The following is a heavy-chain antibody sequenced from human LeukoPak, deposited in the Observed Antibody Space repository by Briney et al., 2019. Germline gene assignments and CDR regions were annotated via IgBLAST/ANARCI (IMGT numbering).Heavy chain of an antibody. CDR1: GGTFSSYA. CDR2: IIPILGIA. CDR3: ARGIGGAGYAFDI. V-gene: IGHV1-69*04. D-gene: IGHD3-16*01. J-gene: IGHJ3*02. Sequence: GASVKVSCKASGGTFSSYAISWVRQAPGQGLEWMGRIIPILGIANYAQKFQGRVTITADKSTSTAYMELSSLRSEDTAVYYCARGIGGAGYAFDIWGQGTMVTVSS.